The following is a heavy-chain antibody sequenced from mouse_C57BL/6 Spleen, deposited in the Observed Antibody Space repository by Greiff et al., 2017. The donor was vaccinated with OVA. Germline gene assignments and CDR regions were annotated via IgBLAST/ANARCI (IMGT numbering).Heavy chain of an antibody. CDR3: ARNPSSYGYFDV. Sequence: EVQLQESGPGLVKPSQSLSLTCSVTGYSITSGYYWNWIRQFPGNKLEWMGYISYDGSNNYNPSLKNRISITRDTSKNQFFLKLNSVTTEDTATYYCARNPSSYGYFDVWGTGTTVTVSS. V-gene: IGHV3-6*01. D-gene: IGHD1-1*01. CDR2: ISYDGSN. J-gene: IGHJ1*03. CDR1: GYSITSGYY.